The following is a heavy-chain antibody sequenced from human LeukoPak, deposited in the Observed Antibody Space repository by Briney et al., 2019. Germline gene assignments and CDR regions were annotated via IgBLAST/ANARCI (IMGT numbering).Heavy chain of an antibody. V-gene: IGHV4-38-2*02. J-gene: IGHJ5*02. CDR2: IYHSGRA. CDR3: ARDAEDDYPSGNWFDP. CDR1: GYSISSGFY. D-gene: IGHD4-11*01. Sequence: SETLPLTCTVSGYSISSGFYWDWIRQSPGKGLEWLGSIYHSGRAYYNPSLRSRVTISVDTSKNQFSLKLTSVTAADTAVYYCARDAEDDYPSGNWFDPWGQGILVTVSS.